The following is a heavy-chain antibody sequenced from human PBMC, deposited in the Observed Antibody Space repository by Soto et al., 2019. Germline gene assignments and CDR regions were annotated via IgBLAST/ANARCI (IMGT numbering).Heavy chain of an antibody. Sequence: EVQLVESGGGLVQPGGSLRLSCAASGFTFNTYWMHWVRQATGKGLVWVSRINNDASSTSYADSVKGRLTVSRDNAKNTRYRHLYNLRAEDTAVYYCASGGVAGAGTYYNDFWGRGTLVTVSS. V-gene: IGHV3-74*01. D-gene: IGHD3-10*01. CDR1: GFTFNTYW. CDR2: INNDASST. CDR3: ASGGVAGAGTYYNDF. J-gene: IGHJ4*02.